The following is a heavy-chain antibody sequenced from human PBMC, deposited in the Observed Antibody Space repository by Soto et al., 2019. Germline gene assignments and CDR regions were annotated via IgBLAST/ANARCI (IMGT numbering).Heavy chain of an antibody. CDR1: EFTFSNYG. CDR2: IWYDGSNK. CDR3: ARDLQRQRSEQHIGYYNHEVFDV. V-gene: IGHV3-33*01. J-gene: IGHJ3*01. Sequence: VQLVESGGGVVQPGRSLRLSCAASEFTFSNYGIHWVRQAPGKGLEWVAVIWYDGSNKYYIDSVKGRFSISRDNSKNMGYLHMYSLRVEDTAIYYCARDLQRQRSEQHIGYYNHEVFDVWGQGTVVTVS. D-gene: IGHD3-22*01.